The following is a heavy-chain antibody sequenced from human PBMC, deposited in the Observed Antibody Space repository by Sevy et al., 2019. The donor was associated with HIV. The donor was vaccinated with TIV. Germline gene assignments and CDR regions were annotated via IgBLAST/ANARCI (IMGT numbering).Heavy chain of an antibody. CDR2: IHADGSS. Sequence: GRSLRLSCAASGFNVNDNYMTWVRQAPGKGLEWVSIIHADGSSYYADSVKGRFTMSRDDSKNIVNLQMNSLRADDTAVYYCARDRRFCGNECYLYYYYGMDVWGQGTAVTVSS. V-gene: IGHV3-53*01. J-gene: IGHJ6*02. CDR1: GFNVNDNY. D-gene: IGHD3-16*02. CDR3: ARDRRFCGNECYLYYYYGMDV.